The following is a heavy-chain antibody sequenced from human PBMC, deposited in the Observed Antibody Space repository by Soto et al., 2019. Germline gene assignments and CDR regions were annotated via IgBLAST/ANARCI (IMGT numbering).Heavy chain of an antibody. Sequence: VGSLRLSCAASGFTFSSYAMSWVRQAPGKGLEWVSAISGSGGSTYYADSVKGRFTISRDNSKNTLYLQMNSLRAEDTAVYYCAKKGPHRGSYSRFHPYGMDVWGQGTTVT. CDR2: ISGSGGST. CDR1: GFTFSSYA. J-gene: IGHJ6*02. CDR3: AKKGPHRGSYSRFHPYGMDV. D-gene: IGHD1-26*01. V-gene: IGHV3-23*01.